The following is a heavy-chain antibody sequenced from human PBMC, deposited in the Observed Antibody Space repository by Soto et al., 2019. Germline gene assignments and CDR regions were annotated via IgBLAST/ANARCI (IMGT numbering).Heavy chain of an antibody. CDR2: ISAYNGNT. V-gene: IGHV1-18*04. J-gene: IGHJ3*02. D-gene: IGHD3-22*01. CDR3: ASPDSSGYSAFDI. CDR1: GYTFTSYG. Sequence: GASVKVSCKAPGYTFTSYGISWVRQAPGQGLEWMGWISAYNGNTNYAQKLQGRVTMTTDTSTSTAYMELRSLRSDDTAVYYCASPDSSGYSAFDIWGQGTMVTVSS.